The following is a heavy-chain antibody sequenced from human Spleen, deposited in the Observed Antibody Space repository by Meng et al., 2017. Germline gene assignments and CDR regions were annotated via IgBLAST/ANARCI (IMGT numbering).Heavy chain of an antibody. CDR3: ARDDGRDGFNFYIRGFDH. CDR2: INHSGST. V-gene: IGHV4-34*01. Sequence: SQTLFTCAVNGGSFSGYYWSWIRQPPRKGLEWIGQINHSGSTNYNPSLKSRVTISVDTSKNQFSLKLKSVTAADTAVYYCARDDGRDGFNFYIRGFDHWGQGALVTVSS. J-gene: IGHJ4*02. D-gene: IGHD5-24*01. CDR1: GGSFSGYY.